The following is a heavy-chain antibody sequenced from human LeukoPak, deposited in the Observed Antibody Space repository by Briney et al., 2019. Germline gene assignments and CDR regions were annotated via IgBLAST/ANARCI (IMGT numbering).Heavy chain of an antibody. CDR3: ARDQTILWFGELFVGDFDY. Sequence: GASVKVSCKASGYTFTSYGISWVRQAPGQGLEWMGWISAYNGNTNYAQKLQGRVTMTTDTSTSTAYMELRSLRSDDTAVYYCARDQTILWFGELFVGDFDYWGQGTLVTVSS. CDR1: GYTFTSYG. D-gene: IGHD3-10*01. V-gene: IGHV1-18*01. CDR2: ISAYNGNT. J-gene: IGHJ4*02.